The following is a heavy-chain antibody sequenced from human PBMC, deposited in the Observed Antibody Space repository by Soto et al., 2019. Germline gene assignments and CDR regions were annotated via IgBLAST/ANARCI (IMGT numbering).Heavy chain of an antibody. CDR1: GFTFSNYW. J-gene: IGHJ3*02. V-gene: IGHV3-7*01. Sequence: EVQLVESGGNLVQPGESLRLSCAASGFTFSNYWMSWVRQAPGKGLEWVANINQDGSEKYYVDSVRGRFTISRDNAKNSLYLQMNSLRAEDTPVYYCARYCSSTSCSDAFDIWGQGTVVTVSS. CDR3: ARYCSSTSCSDAFDI. D-gene: IGHD2-2*01. CDR2: INQDGSEK.